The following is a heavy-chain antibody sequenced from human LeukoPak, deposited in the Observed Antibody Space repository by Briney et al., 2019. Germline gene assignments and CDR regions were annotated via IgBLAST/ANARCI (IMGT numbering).Heavy chain of an antibody. D-gene: IGHD2-15*01. CDR3: ARDFYWD. V-gene: IGHV3-30-3*01. CDR1: GFTFSSSA. CDR2: ISYDGSNT. J-gene: IGHJ4*02. Sequence: GGSLRLSCAASGFTFSSSAIHWVRQAPGKGLEWVAVISYDGSNTYYADSVKGRFTISRDTSKTTLYLQMNSLRAEDTAVYYCARDFYWDWGQGTLVTVSS.